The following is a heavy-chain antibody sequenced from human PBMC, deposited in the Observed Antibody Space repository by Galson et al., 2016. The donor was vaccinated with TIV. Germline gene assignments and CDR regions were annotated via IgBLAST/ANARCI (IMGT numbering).Heavy chain of an antibody. V-gene: IGHV3-33*01. CDR1: GFTFSSYG. CDR2: ISYDRSDI. J-gene: IGHJ4*02. CDR3: ARQWQSYFFDY. D-gene: IGHD6-19*01. Sequence: SLRLSCAASGFTFSSYGMHWVRQTPGKGLEWVAIISYDRSDIYYGDSVKGRFTVSRDNSKNNLYLQMNSLTAEDTAVYYCARQWQSYFFDYWGQGTVVIVSS.